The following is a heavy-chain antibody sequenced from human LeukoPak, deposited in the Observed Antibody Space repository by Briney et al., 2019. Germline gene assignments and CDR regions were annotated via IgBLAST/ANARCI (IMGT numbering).Heavy chain of an antibody. CDR2: IGDTT. J-gene: IGHJ4*02. V-gene: IGHV3-23*01. CDR3: AKAFAFVGANFFDY. CDR1: GFTFSIYA. D-gene: IGHD1-26*01. Sequence: GGSLRLSCAASGFTFSIYAMSWVRQAPGKGLEWVSAIGDTTYYADSVEGRFTISRDNSKNTLYLQMNSLRAENAAIYYCAKAFAFVGANFFDYWGQGTLVTVSS.